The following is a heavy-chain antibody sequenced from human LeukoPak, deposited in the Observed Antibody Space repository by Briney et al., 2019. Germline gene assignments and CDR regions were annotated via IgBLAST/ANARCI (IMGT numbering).Heavy chain of an antibody. CDR1: GFTFSSYW. CDR2: LNSDWSST. J-gene: IGHJ4*02. CDR3: ARDLGIAAPDY. Sequence: PGGSLRLSCAASGFTFSSYWMHWVRQAPGKGLVWVSRLNSDWSSTRYADSVKGRFTIPRDNDKHTLHLAEHTLIGEDTAVYYCARDLGIAAPDYWGQGTLVIVSS. D-gene: IGHD6-13*01. V-gene: IGHV3-74*01.